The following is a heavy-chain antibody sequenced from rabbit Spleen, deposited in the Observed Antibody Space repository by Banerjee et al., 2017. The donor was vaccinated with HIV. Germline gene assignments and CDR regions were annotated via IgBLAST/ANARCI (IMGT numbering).Heavy chain of an antibody. Sequence: QQLVESGGGLVRPGASLTLTCKASGFSFSSGYDMCWVRQAPGKGLEWVACAYAGSSGSTYSATWAKGRFTISKTSSTTVTLQMTSLTAADTATYFCAREVEIYTGYVGYGVPNYGMDLWGPGTLVTVS. J-gene: IGHJ6*01. D-gene: IGHD7-1*01. CDR1: GFSFSSGYD. V-gene: IGHV1S40*01. CDR2: AYAGSSGST. CDR3: AREVEIYTGYVGYGVPNYGMDL.